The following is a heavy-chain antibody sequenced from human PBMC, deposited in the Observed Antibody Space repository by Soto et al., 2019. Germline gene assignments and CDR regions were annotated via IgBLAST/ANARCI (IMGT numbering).Heavy chain of an antibody. V-gene: IGHV3-23*01. D-gene: IGHD7-27*01. CDR1: GLTFSAYS. J-gene: IGHJ4*02. Sequence: EVKLLESGGGLVQPGGSLRLSCAASGLTFSAYSMSWVRHAPGRGLEWVSGISGLGGSKYYADSVKGRFTISRDNSRNILYLQLNSLRAEDTAEYYCERSTGDTWQLYYFDYWGQGTLLTVSS. CDR3: ERSTGDTWQLYYFDY. CDR2: ISGLGGSK.